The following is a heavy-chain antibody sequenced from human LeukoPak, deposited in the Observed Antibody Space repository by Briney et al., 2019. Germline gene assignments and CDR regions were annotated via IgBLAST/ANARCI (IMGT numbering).Heavy chain of an antibody. CDR1: GYTFTSSA. CDR2: INTNTGNP. J-gene: IGHJ4*02. V-gene: IGHV7-4-1*02. D-gene: IGHD6-19*01. Sequence: ASVKVSCKASGYTFTSSALNWVRQAPGQGLEWMGWINTNTGNPTYAQGFTGRFVFSLDTSVSTAYLHISSLEAEDTAIYYCATDLKRGACGCFDYWGPGALVTVSS. CDR3: ATDLKRGACGCFDY.